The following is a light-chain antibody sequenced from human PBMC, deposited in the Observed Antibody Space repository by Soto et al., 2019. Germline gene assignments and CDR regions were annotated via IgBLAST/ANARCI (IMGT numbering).Light chain of an antibody. Sequence: DIQMTQSPSSLSASVGDRVTITCRASQNIINFLNWYQQRPGKAPKLLIYAASSLHSGVPSRFSGSGSGTDFTLTISSLQPEDFATYYCQHSYSTPPPFGGGTKVEIK. CDR2: AAS. J-gene: IGKJ4*01. CDR3: QHSYSTPPP. CDR1: QNIINF. V-gene: IGKV1-39*01.